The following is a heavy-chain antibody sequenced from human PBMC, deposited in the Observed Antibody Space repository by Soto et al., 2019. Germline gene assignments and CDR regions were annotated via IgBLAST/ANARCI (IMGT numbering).Heavy chain of an antibody. Sequence: QVQLVQSGAEVKKPGSSVKVSCKASGGTFSSYTISWVRQAPGQGLEWMGRIIPILGIANYAQKFQGRVTITADKSTSTAYMELSSLRSEDTAVYYCASETSMVRGFIIDDYWGQGTLVTVSS. D-gene: IGHD3-10*01. V-gene: IGHV1-69*02. CDR3: ASETSMVRGFIIDDY. J-gene: IGHJ4*02. CDR2: IIPILGIA. CDR1: GGTFSSYT.